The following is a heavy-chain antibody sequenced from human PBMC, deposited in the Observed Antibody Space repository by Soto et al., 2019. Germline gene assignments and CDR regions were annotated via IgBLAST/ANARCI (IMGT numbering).Heavy chain of an antibody. Sequence: SETLSLTCTVSGGSVSSGSYYWSWIRQPPGKGLEWIGDIYYSGSTNYNPSLKSRVTISVATSKNQFSLKLSSVTAADTAVYFCARHNYDILTGYSTPFDYWGQGRLVTVSS. CDR3: ARHNYDILTGYSTPFDY. J-gene: IGHJ4*02. CDR2: IYYSGST. D-gene: IGHD3-9*01. V-gene: IGHV4-61*01. CDR1: GGSVSSGSYY.